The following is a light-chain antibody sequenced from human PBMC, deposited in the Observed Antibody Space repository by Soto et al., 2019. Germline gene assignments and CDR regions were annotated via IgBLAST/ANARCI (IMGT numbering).Light chain of an antibody. CDR1: NIGNKR. CDR2: YDS. CDR3: QVWDIMTDNYV. V-gene: IGLV3-21*04. J-gene: IGLJ1*01. Sequence: SYELTQSPSVSVAPEKTATITCGGNNIGNKRVHWYRQKPGQAPVLLISYDSDRSSGIPERFSGSNSGNTATLTISRVEAGDEADYYCQVWDIMTDNYVFGCGTKLTVL.